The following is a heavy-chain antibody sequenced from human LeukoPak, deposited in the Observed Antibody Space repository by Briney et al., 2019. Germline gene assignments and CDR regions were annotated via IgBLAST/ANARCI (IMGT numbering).Heavy chain of an antibody. CDR1: VYTFTNCF. D-gene: IGHD4-17*01. J-gene: IGHJ4*02. CDR2: INPNDGGT. CDR3: ARDDYGDLQYFEN. V-gene: IGHV1-2*02. Sequence: ASVTVSFKSSVYTFTNCFLHWVRQAPGQGLEWVGFINPNDGGTISAQKFQGRVTMTRDTSISTAYMELSRLRSDDTAVYYCARDDYGDLQYFENWGQGTLVTASS.